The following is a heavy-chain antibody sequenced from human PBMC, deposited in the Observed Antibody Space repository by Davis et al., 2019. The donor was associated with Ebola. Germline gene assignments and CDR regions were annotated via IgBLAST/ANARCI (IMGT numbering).Heavy chain of an antibody. D-gene: IGHD2-21*01. CDR1: GASIYSNGYY. CDR3: ARHGGYGGGIY. CDR2: IYYTGST. J-gene: IGHJ4*02. Sequence: PSETLSFTCSVSGASIYSNGYYWDWVRQPPGKGLEYIGYIYYTGSTYYNPSLKSRVTISIDTSKNQFSLKVTSVSTTDTAVYYCARHGGYGGGIYWGQGALVTVSS. V-gene: IGHV4-39*01.